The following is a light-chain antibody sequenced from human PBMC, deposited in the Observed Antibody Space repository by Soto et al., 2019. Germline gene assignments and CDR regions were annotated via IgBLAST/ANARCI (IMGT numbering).Light chain of an antibody. V-gene: IGKV1-5*03. CDR2: KVS. CDR1: HSLNNW. J-gene: IGKJ1*01. CDR3: QQYNSYSWT. Sequence: DIQMTQSPSTLSASVGDRVTITCRASHSLNNWLAWYQQKPVNAPKLLIYKVSNLESGVPSRFSGSGSGTEFTLTISSLQPDDFATYYCQQYNSYSWTFGQGTKVEIK.